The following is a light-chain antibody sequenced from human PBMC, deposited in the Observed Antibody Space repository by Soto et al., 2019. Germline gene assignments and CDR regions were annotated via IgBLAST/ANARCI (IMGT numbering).Light chain of an antibody. Sequence: EIVLTQSPGTLSLSPGARATLSCRASQSVSNSYLAWYQHKPGQAPRLLISGASNRATGIPDRFSGSGSGTDFTLTISRLEPEDFAVYYCQQYGSSPLTFGGGTKVDIK. CDR3: QQYGSSPLT. V-gene: IGKV3-20*01. CDR1: QSVSNSY. CDR2: GAS. J-gene: IGKJ4*01.